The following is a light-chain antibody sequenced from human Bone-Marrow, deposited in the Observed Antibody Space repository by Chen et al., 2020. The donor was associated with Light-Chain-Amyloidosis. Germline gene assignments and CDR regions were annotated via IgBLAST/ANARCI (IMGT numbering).Light chain of an antibody. CDR1: QTISSNY. CDR3: PQQIPAPLT. Sequence: EIVLTQSPGTLSLSPGEGANLSCRASQTISSNYLTWYQQKFGQAPRLLIYGSSSRAPGIPVRFTDSVSERGFTRTIHSLEPVELAMYYCPQQIPAPLTFAGFTMVEIK. CDR2: GSS. J-gene: IGKJ4*01. V-gene: IGKV3-20*01.